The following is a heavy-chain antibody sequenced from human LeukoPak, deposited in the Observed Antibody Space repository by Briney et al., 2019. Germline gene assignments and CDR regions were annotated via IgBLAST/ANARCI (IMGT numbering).Heavy chain of an antibody. CDR2: VRTKAKNYAS. CDR3: CTREGDDYGPFHV. Sequence: PGGTLKLSCAASGFTFSGSAIHWVRQASGKGRECVGRVRTKAKNYASDYAASVKGRFTISSDDSKDTAYLQMNSLQTDDTAVYYCCTREGDDYGPFHVWGQGTMVTVSS. D-gene: IGHD4-17*01. J-gene: IGHJ3*01. CDR1: GFTFSGSA. V-gene: IGHV3-73*01.